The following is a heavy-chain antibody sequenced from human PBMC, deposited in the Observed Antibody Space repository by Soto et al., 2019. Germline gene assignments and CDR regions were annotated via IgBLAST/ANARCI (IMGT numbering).Heavy chain of an antibody. J-gene: IGHJ4*02. CDR1: GFTFSSYW. V-gene: IGHV3-74*01. CDR3: GRGEGGWETY. Sequence: EVQLMESGGGLVQPGGSLRLSCAASGFTFSSYWMHWVRQAPGKGLVWVSRINSDGSSTTYADSVKGRFTISRDNAKNTLNLQMNSLRAEEMAVYYCGRGEGGWETYWGQGTLVTVSS. CDR2: INSDGSST. D-gene: IGHD6-19*01.